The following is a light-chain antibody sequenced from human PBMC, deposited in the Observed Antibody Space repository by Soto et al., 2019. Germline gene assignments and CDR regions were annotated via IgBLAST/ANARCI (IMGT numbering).Light chain of an antibody. Sequence: PGDTATLSCRASQSVPTDYLAWYQQKPGQAPSLLIYGASRRATGIPDRFGGSGSGTDFTLSSRLEPEDFAVYFCQQYGGSPLTFGGGTKVEI. CDR3: QQYGGSPLT. CDR1: QSVPTDY. J-gene: IGKJ4*01. V-gene: IGKV3-20*01. CDR2: GAS.